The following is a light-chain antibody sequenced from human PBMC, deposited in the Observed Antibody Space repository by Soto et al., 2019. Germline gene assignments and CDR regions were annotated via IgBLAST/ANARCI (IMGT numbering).Light chain of an antibody. CDR2: DVS. Sequence: QSVLTQPASVSGSPGQSITISCTGTSSDVGGYNYVSWYQQHPGKAPKLMIYDVSNRPSGVSNRFSGSKSGNTASLTISGLQAEDEADYYCSSYTSSSTPHYVFGTGTKATVL. CDR1: SSDVGGYNY. J-gene: IGLJ1*01. CDR3: SSYTSSSTPHYV. V-gene: IGLV2-14*01.